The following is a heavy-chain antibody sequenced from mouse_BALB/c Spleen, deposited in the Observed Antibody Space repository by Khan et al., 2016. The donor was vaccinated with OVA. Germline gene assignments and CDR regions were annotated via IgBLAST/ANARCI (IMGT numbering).Heavy chain of an antibody. Sequence: EVQLVESGGGLVQPKGSLKLSCAASGSTFTTFAMNWVRQAPGKGLEWIARIRTQTNNSATYYADSVKDRFTISRDDSQSMLYLQMKNLKIEDTAMYYCYYYGSSFAYWGQGTLVTVSA. CDR1: GSTFTTFA. CDR3: YYYGSSFAY. D-gene: IGHD1-1*01. V-gene: IGHV10-1*02. CDR2: IRTQTNNSAT. J-gene: IGHJ3*01.